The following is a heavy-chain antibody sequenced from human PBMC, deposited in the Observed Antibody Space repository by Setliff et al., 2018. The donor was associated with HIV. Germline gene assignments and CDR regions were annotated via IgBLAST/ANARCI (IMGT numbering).Heavy chain of an antibody. J-gene: IGHJ5*02. CDR2: INHSGNI. CDR3: ARGVVLMGITTRWFDP. D-gene: IGHD3-22*01. V-gene: IGHV4-34*01. Sequence: SSETLSLTCAVYGGSFSGYYWSWIRQPPGKGLEWIGEINHSGNINYPPSLKSRVTISVDTSKNQFSLKLTSVSAADTAVYYCARGVVLMGITTRWFDPWGQGTLVTVSS. CDR1: GGSFSGYY.